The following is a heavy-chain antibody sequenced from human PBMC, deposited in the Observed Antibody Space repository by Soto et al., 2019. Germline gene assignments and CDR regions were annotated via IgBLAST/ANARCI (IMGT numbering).Heavy chain of an antibody. D-gene: IGHD1-20*01. CDR3: AREILITGVTTGWFDP. J-gene: IGHJ5*02. V-gene: IGHV3-23*01. Sequence: PGGSLRLSCAVSGFTFSTYAMSWVRQAPGKGLEWVSAISGSGGAKYYADSVKGRFTISRDNSKNTLYLQMNRLRAEDTAVYYCAREILITGVTTGWFDPWGQGTLVTVSS. CDR2: ISGSGGAK. CDR1: GFTFSTYA.